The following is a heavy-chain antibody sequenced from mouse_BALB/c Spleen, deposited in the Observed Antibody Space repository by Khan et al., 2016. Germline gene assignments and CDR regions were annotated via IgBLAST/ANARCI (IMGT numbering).Heavy chain of an antibody. V-gene: IGHV6-6*02. J-gene: IGHJ3*01. CDR3: TRLLGLAY. Sequence: EVQLEESGGGLVQPGGSMKLSCVASGYTFSNYRMNWVRQSPEKGLEWVAEIRSKSNNYATHYAESVKGRFTIPRDDSKSSVYLQMNNLRAEDTDIYYCTRLLGLAYWGQGTLVTVSA. CDR2: IRSKSNNYAT. CDR1: GYTFSNYR. D-gene: IGHD3-1*01.